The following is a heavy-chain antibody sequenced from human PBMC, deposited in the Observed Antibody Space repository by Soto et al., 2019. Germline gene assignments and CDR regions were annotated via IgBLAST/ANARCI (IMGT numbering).Heavy chain of an antibody. CDR3: ARRGGLVYYYHYGMDV. J-gene: IGHJ6*02. Sequence: SETLSLTCSVSGDSISNLDYFWAWIRQPPGQALEYVGYIYKSATTYYNPSFESRVAISVDTSKSQFSLNVTSVTAADTAVYFCARRGGLVYYYHYGMDVWGQGTTVTVSS. V-gene: IGHV4-30-4*01. D-gene: IGHD3-3*01. CDR1: GDSISNLDYF. CDR2: IYKSATT.